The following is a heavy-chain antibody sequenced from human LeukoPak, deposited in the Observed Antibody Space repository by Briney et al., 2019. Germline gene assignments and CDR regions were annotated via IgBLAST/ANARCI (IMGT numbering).Heavy chain of an antibody. V-gene: IGHV3-7*03. D-gene: IGHD3-10*01. J-gene: IGHJ5*02. Sequence: GGSLRLSCAASGFTFTSYWMSWVRQAPGKGLEWVANIKQDGSEKYYVDSVKGRFTISRDNAKNSVYLQMNSLRAEDTAVYYCAKEGLHYGSGSYYSNWFDPWGQGTPVTVSS. CDR2: IKQDGSEK. CDR1: GFTFTSYW. CDR3: AKEGLHYGSGSYYSNWFDP.